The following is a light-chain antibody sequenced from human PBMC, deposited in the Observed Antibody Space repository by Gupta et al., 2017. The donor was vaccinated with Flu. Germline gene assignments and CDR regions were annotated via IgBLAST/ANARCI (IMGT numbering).Light chain of an antibody. Sequence: DIEMTQSPASLSVSPGDRATLTCRASQSVSSCLAWYQQKPGQAPKLLIYGASTLATGIPARFSGSGSGTEFTLTISSLQSEDFAVYYCQQYNSWPYTFGGGTKVEIK. V-gene: IGKV3-15*01. CDR3: QQYNSWPYT. CDR1: QSVSSC. J-gene: IGKJ4*01. CDR2: GAS.